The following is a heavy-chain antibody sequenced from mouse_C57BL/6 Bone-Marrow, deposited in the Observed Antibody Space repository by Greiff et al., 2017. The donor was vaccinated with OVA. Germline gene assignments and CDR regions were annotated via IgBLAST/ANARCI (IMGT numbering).Heavy chain of an antibody. CDR2: IWSGGST. V-gene: IGHV2-2*01. CDR1: GFSLTSYG. D-gene: IGHD2-2*01. J-gene: IGHJ4*01. Sequence: QVQLKESGPGLVQPSQSLSITCTVSGFSLTSYGVHWVRQSPGKGLEWLGVIWSGGSTDYNAAFISRLSISKDNSKSQVFFKMNSLQADDTAIYYCARRGMVTTEGYAMDYWGQGTSVTVSS. CDR3: ARRGMVTTEGYAMDY.